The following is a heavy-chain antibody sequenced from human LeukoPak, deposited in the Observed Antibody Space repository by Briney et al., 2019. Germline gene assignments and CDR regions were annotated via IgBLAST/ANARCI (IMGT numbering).Heavy chain of an antibody. D-gene: IGHD6-19*01. CDR1: GFSFRDAW. J-gene: IGHJ3*02. Sequence: GGSLRLSCVASGFSFRDAWMNWVRQAPGKGLEWVGRVKRSYDGLTTGYAAPVKGRFSISRDDSQSTLYLQMNSLRAEDTAVYYRARDRRASGWYVDQNDAFDIWGQGTLVTVSS. V-gene: IGHV3-15*01. CDR2: VKRSYDGLTT. CDR3: ARDRRASGWYVDQNDAFDI.